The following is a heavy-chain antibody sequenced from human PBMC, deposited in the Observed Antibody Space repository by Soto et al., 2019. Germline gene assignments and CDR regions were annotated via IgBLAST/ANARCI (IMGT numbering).Heavy chain of an antibody. CDR2: IRSKANSYAT. D-gene: IGHD2-8*01. CDR3: GLSRYCTNGVCYWWFDP. V-gene: IGHV3-73*01. J-gene: IGHJ5*02. Sequence: PGGSLRLSCAASGFTFSGSAMHWVRQASGKGLEWVGRIRSKANSYATAYAASVKGRFTISRDDSKNTAYLQMNSLKTEDTAVYYCGLSRYCTNGVCYWWFDPWGQGTLVTVS. CDR1: GFTFSGSA.